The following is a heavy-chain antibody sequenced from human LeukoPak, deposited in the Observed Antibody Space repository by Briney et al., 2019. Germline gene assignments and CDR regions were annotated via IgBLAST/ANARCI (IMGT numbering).Heavy chain of an antibody. Sequence: GGSLRLSCAASGFTVSTYSMNWVRQSPGKGLEWVSYISSGSRYIYYADSLKGRFTISRDDAENPLYLQMNNLGADDTAVYYCARARPIDYWGQGALVAVSS. J-gene: IGHJ4*02. CDR3: ARARPIDY. D-gene: IGHD6-6*01. CDR1: GFTVSTYS. CDR2: ISSGSRYI. V-gene: IGHV3-21*01.